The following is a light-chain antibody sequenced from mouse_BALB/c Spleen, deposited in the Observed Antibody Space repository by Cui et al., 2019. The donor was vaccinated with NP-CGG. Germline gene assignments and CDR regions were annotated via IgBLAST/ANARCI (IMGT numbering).Light chain of an antibody. CDR3: ALWYSNHWV. CDR1: TGAVTTSNY. V-gene: IGLV1*01. Sequence: QVVVTQESALTTSPGDTATPTCRSSTGAVTTSNYANWVQEKPDHLFTGLIGGTNNRAPGVPARFSGSLIGDKAALTITGAQTEDEAIYFCALWYSNHWVFGGGTKLTVL. J-gene: IGLJ1*01. CDR2: GTN.